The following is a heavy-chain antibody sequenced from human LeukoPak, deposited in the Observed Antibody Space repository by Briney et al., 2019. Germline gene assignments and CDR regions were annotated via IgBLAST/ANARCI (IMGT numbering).Heavy chain of an antibody. CDR1: GYTFTSYG. CDR3: ARVAKLSSRIVVVPAALNEAYYYGVDV. V-gene: IGHV1-18*04. J-gene: IGHJ6*04. D-gene: IGHD2-2*01. Sequence: GASVKVSCKASGYTFTSYGISWVRQAPGQGLEWMGWISAYNGNTNYAQKLQGRVTMTTDTSTSTAYMELRSLRSDDTAVYYCARVAKLSSRIVVVPAALNEAYYYGVDVWGKGTTVTVSS. CDR2: ISAYNGNT.